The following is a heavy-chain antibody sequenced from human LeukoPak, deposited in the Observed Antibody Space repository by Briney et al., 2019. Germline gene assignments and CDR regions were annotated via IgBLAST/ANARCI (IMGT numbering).Heavy chain of an antibody. CDR2: IYHSGST. V-gene: IGHV4-38-2*01. D-gene: IGHD3-10*01. CDR3: ARGGDGWFGELLTY. CDR1: GYSISSGYY. J-gene: IGHJ4*02. Sequence: PSETLSLTCAVSGYSISSGYYWGWIRQPPGKGLEWIGSIYHSGSTYYNPSLKSRVTISVDTSKNQFSLKLSSVTAADTAVYYSARGGDGWFGELLTYWGQGTLVTVSS.